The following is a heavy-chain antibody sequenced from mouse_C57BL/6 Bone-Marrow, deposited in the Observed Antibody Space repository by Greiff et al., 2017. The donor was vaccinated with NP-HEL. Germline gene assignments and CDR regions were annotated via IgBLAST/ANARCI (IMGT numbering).Heavy chain of an antibody. Sequence: EVKVVESGGGLVQPGGSMKLSCAASGFTFSDAWMDWVRQSPEKGLEWVAAIRNKANNHATYYAESVKGRFTISRDDSKSSVYLQMNSLRAEDTGIYYCTGGSSPFAYWGQGTLVTVSA. CDR3: TGGSSPFAY. V-gene: IGHV6-6*01. J-gene: IGHJ3*01. CDR1: GFTFSDAW. CDR2: IRNKANNHAT. D-gene: IGHD1-1*01.